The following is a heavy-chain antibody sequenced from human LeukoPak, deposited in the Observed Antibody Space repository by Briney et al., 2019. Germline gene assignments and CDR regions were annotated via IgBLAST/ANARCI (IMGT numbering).Heavy chain of an antibody. Sequence: GASVKVSCKASGYTFTSYGISWVRQAPGQGLEWMGWISGYNGNTKYAQKFQGRVTMTRDTSTSTAYMELRSLRSDDTAVYYCASGYLSGSTYYFDYWGQGTLVTVSS. CDR2: ISGYNGNT. CDR3: ASGYLSGSTYYFDY. D-gene: IGHD1-26*01. J-gene: IGHJ4*02. CDR1: GYTFTSYG. V-gene: IGHV1-18*01.